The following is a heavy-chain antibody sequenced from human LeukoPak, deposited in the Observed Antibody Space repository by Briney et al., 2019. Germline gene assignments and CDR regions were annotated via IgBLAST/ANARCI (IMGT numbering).Heavy chain of an antibody. CDR2: IYYSGST. CDR3: ARGSIAAAGTSWFDP. CDR1: GGSISSYY. V-gene: IGHV4-59*08. Sequence: SETLSLTCTVSGGSISSYYWSWIRQTPGKGLEWIGYIYYSGSTNYNPSLKSRVTISVDTSKNQFSLKLSSVTAADTAVYYCARGSIAAAGTSWFDPWGQGTLVTVSS. D-gene: IGHD6-13*01. J-gene: IGHJ5*02.